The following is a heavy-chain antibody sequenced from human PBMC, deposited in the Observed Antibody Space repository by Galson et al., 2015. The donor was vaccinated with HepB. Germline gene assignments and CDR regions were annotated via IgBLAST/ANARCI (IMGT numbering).Heavy chain of an antibody. D-gene: IGHD3-22*01. J-gene: IGHJ4*02. CDR3: ARANPRDSSGYAAY. V-gene: IGHV3-21*01. CDR2: ISSSSSYI. CDR1: GFTFSSYS. Sequence: SLRLSCAASGFTFSSYSMNWVRQAPGKGLEWVSSISSSSSYIYYADSVKGRFTISRDNAKNSLYLQMNSLRAEDTAVYYCARANPRDSSGYAAYWGQGTLVTVSS.